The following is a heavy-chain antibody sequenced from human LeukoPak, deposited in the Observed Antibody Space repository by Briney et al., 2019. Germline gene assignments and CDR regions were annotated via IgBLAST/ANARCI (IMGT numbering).Heavy chain of an antibody. D-gene: IGHD3-10*01. V-gene: IGHV3-21*01. Sequence: GGSLRLSCAASGFTFSSYSMNWVRQAPGKGLEWVSAITRSSTYIDYADSVRGRFTISRDNAKDSLFLQMDSLRADDTAVYYCARAALYYSASGSYTSHPYFVYWGQGTPVTVSS. CDR2: ITRSSTYI. J-gene: IGHJ4*02. CDR3: ARAALYYSASGSYTSHPYFVY. CDR1: GFTFSSYS.